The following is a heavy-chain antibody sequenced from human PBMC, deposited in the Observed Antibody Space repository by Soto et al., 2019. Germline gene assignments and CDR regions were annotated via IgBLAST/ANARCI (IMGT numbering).Heavy chain of an antibody. CDR3: ARGSRYQYDSSVGNFDY. CDR1: GVSISSNNW. V-gene: IGHV4-4*02. CDR2: MYPTGST. Sequence: QVQLQESGPGLVKPSGTLSLTCAGSGVSISSNNWWRWVRQPPGKGLERTGEMYPTGSTNYNPSLRSRVTKSVAKAKGLVSLQLNSVAAADPAVYYCARGSRYQYDSSVGNFDYWGQGTLVSVSS. J-gene: IGHJ4*02. D-gene: IGHD3-22*01.